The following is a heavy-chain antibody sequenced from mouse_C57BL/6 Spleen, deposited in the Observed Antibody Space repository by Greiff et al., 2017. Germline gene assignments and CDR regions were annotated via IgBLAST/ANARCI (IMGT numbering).Heavy chain of an antibody. CDR2: INPNYGTT. D-gene: IGHD1-1*01. V-gene: IGHV1-39*01. CDR1: GYSFTDYN. Sequence: EVKLQESGPELVKPGASVKISCKASGYSFTDYNMNWVKQSNGKSLEWIGVINPNYGTTSYNQKFKGKATLTVDQSSSTAYMKLNSLTSEASAVYYCARGITTVGNYFDYWGQGTTLTVSS. CDR3: ARGITTVGNYFDY. J-gene: IGHJ2*01.